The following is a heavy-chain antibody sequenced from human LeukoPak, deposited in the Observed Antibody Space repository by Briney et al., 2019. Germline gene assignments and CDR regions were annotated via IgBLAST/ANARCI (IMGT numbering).Heavy chain of an antibody. CDR2: ISGSGINT. J-gene: IGHJ4*02. D-gene: IGHD6-19*01. Sequence: PGGYLRLSCAASGLTFSNYAMNWVRQTPGKGLEWVSGISGSGINTYYADSVKGRFTISRDNSNNTLYLQMNSLRVEDTAVYHCARGGYSSDWYFDYGGQGTLVTVSS. CDR3: ARGGYSSDWYFDY. CDR1: GLTFSNYA. V-gene: IGHV3-23*01.